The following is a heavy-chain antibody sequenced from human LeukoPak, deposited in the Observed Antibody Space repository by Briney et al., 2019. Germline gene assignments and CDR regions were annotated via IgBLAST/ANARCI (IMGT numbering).Heavy chain of an antibody. V-gene: IGHV1-24*01. D-gene: IGHD2-2*01. J-gene: IGHJ4*02. CDR2: FDPEDGET. CDR3: ATDILVPAAMKDY. Sequence: ASVKVSCKVSGYTLTELSMHWVRQAPGKGLEWMGGFDPEDGETIYAQKFQGRVTMTEDTSTDTAYMELSSLGSEDTAVYYCATDILVPAAMKDYWGQGTLVTVSS. CDR1: GYTLTELS.